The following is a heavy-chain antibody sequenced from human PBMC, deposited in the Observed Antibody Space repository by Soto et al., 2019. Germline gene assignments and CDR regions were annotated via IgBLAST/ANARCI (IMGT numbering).Heavy chain of an antibody. CDR1: DGSISSGGYY. V-gene: IGHV4-31*03. CDR3: ARDVIAAAGYYYYGMDV. Sequence: PSETLSLTGTVSDGSISSGGYYWSWIRQHPGKGLEWIGYIYYSGSTYYNPSLKSRVTISVDTSKNQFSLKLSSVTAADTAVYYCARDVIAAAGYYYYGMDVWGQGTTVTVSS. J-gene: IGHJ6*02. CDR2: IYYSGST. D-gene: IGHD6-13*01.